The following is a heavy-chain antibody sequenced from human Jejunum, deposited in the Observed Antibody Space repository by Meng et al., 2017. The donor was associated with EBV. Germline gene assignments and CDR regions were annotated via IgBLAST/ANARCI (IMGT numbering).Heavy chain of an antibody. D-gene: IGHD3-16*02. CDR3: ARVAFSYTTRSLDS. CDR2: INHSGNT. CDR1: PGSFSGYY. J-gene: IGHJ4*02. V-gene: IGHV4-34*02. Sequence: LQLQQQGRVSFHPSETLSLTCPVSPGSFSGYYWSWIRQHPGKGLGWIGEINHSGNTNYNPSLRSRVTISVETSKNQFSLRLNSVTAADTAVYYCARVAFSYTTRSLDSWGQGTLVTVSS.